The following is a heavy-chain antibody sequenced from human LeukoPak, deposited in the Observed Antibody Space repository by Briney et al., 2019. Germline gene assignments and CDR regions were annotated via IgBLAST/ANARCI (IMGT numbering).Heavy chain of an antibody. D-gene: IGHD6-13*01. J-gene: IGHJ4*02. CDR2: MYYGGSS. CDR1: GGSISSYY. Sequence: SETLSLTCTVSGGSISSYYWSWIRQPPGKGLEWIGYMYYGGSSNYNASLKSRVTISVDMSKNQFSLKLSSVTAADTAVYYCARGGGYSSSLPGGYWGQGTLVTVSS. V-gene: IGHV4-59*01. CDR3: ARGGGYSSSLPGGY.